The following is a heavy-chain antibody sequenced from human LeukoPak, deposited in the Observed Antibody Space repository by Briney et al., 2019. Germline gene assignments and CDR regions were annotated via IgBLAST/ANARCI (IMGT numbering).Heavy chain of an antibody. CDR2: IFHSGIT. CDR3: ARAETLAAIYFDF. J-gene: IGHJ4*02. Sequence: SETLSLTCTVSGGSISPYYWNWFRQPPGKGLEWIGYIFHSGITTYNPSLKSRVTISLDSPKIQFFLRLTSVTAADTAMYYCARAETLAAIYFDFWGQGSLVTVSS. D-gene: IGHD6-25*01. V-gene: IGHV4-59*01. CDR1: GGSISPYY.